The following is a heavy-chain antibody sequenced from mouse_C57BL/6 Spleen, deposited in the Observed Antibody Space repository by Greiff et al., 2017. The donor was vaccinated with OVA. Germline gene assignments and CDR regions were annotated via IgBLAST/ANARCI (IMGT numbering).Heavy chain of an antibody. D-gene: IGHD3-2*02. V-gene: IGHV1-69*01. J-gene: IGHJ2*01. Sequence: QVQLQQPGAELVMPGASVKLSCKASGYTFTSYWMHWVKQRPGQGLEWIGEIDPSDSYTNYNQKFKGKSTLTVDKSSSTAYMQLSSLTSEDSAVYYCARSFPDSSGYFDYWGQGTTLTVSS. CDR3: ARSFPDSSGYFDY. CDR2: IDPSDSYT. CDR1: GYTFTSYW.